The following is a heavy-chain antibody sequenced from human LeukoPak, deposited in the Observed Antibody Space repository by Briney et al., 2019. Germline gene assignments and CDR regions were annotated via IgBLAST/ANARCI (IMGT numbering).Heavy chain of an antibody. J-gene: IGHJ4*02. D-gene: IGHD6-13*01. Sequence: SETLSLTCAVSGGSISSSIWWSWVRQPPGKGLEWIGEIYHSGSTNYNPSLKSRVTISVDKSKNQFSLKLSSVTAADTAVYYCARGGSSSWLEYYFDYWGQGTLVTVSS. CDR2: IYHSGST. V-gene: IGHV4-4*02. CDR3: ARGGSSSWLEYYFDY. CDR1: GGSISSSIW.